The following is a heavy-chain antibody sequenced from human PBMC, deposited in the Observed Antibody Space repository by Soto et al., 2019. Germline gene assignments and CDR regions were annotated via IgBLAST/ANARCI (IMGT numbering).Heavy chain of an antibody. J-gene: IGHJ4*02. D-gene: IGHD2-21*02. CDR2: INHRGST. Sequence: QVQLQQWGAGLLKPSETLSLTCAVYGGSFSGYYWRWIRQPPGKGLEWIGEINHRGSTNYNPSLKSRVTISVDTSKNRFSLKLSSVTAADTAVYYCAREYGGNSGTFDYWGQGTLVTVSS. CDR3: AREYGGNSGTFDY. CDR1: GGSFSGYY. V-gene: IGHV4-34*01.